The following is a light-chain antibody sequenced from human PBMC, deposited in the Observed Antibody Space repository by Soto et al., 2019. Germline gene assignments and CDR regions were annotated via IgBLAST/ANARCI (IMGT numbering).Light chain of an antibody. J-gene: IGLJ1*01. CDR3: SSYTSSSTLYV. V-gene: IGLV2-14*01. Sequence: LTQPASVSGSPGQSITISCTGTSSDVGGYNYVSWYQQHPGKAPKLMIYEVSNRPSGVSNRFSGSKSGNTASLTISGLQAGDEADYYCSSYTSSSTLYVFGTGTKVTVL. CDR1: SSDVGGYNY. CDR2: EVS.